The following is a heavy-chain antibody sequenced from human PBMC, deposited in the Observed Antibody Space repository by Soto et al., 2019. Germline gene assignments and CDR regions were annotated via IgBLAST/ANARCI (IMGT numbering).Heavy chain of an antibody. CDR1: GGSIRSISGC. Sequence: PFETLCLPWTVSGGSIRSISGCRGLIRQPPGKGLEWIGSIYYSGSTYYNPSLKSRVTISVDTSKNQFSLKLSSVTAADTAVYYCASLGSYDSSGYRDDYWGQGTLVTVSS. CDR2: IYYSGST. V-gene: IGHV4-39*01. CDR3: ASLGSYDSSGYRDDY. J-gene: IGHJ4*02. D-gene: IGHD3-22*01.